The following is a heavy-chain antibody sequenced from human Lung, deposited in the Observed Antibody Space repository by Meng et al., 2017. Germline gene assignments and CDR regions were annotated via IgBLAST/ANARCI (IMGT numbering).Heavy chain of an antibody. CDR2: INHSGST. Sequence: QVQLQKWGAGWCKHTETLSLTCVVSGGSFSDYYWSWIRQPPGKGLEWIGEINHSGSTNYNPSLESRATISVDTSQNNLSLKLSSVTAADSAVYYCARGPTTMAHDFDYWGQRTLVTVSS. CDR3: ARGPTTMAHDFDY. J-gene: IGHJ4*02. CDR1: GGSFSDYY. D-gene: IGHD4-11*01. V-gene: IGHV4-34*01.